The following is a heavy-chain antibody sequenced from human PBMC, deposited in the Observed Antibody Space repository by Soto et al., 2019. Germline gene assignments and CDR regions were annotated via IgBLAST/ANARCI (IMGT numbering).Heavy chain of an antibody. D-gene: IGHD6-13*01. Sequence: PSETLSLTCTVSGGSISSGGYYWSWIRQPPGKGLEWIGYIYYSGSTYYNPSLKSRVTISVDTSKNQFSLKLSSVTAADTAVYYCARLDSSSWYPSFEDWGQGTLVTVSS. CDR2: IYYSGST. CDR1: GGSISSGGYY. V-gene: IGHV4-39*01. CDR3: ARLDSSSWYPSFED. J-gene: IGHJ4*02.